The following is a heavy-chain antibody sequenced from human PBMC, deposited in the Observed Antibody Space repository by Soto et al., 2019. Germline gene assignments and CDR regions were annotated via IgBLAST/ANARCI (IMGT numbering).Heavy chain of an antibody. V-gene: IGHV3-23*01. Sequence: EVQLLESGGGLVQPGGSLRLSCAASGFTFSSYAMSWVRQAPGKGLEWVSAISGSGGSTYYADSVKGRFTISRDNSKNMLYLEMNRLRAEDTAVYFCARRSSGWYFDYWGQGTLVTVSS. CDR2: ISGSGGST. J-gene: IGHJ4*02. CDR3: ARRSSGWYFDY. D-gene: IGHD6-19*01. CDR1: GFTFSSYA.